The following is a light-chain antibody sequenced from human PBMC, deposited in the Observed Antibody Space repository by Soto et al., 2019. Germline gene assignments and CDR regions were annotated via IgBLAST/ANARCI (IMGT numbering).Light chain of an antibody. CDR2: DAS. V-gene: IGKV3-20*01. CDR1: QSVYRSY. Sequence: EIVLTQSPGTLSLSPGERATLSCRASQSVYRSYLAWYQQKPGQAPRLLIYDASSRATGIPDRFSGGGSGTDFTLTIRRLEPEDFAVYYCQQYGTSPRYTFGQGTKLEIK. CDR3: QQYGTSPRYT. J-gene: IGKJ2*01.